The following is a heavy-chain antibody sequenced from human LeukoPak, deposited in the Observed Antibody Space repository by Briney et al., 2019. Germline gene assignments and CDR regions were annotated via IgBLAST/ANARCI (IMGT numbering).Heavy chain of an antibody. J-gene: IGHJ6*03. Sequence: GGSLRLSCAASGFTFSSYAMGWVRQAPGKGLEWVSAITASGGNTYYADSVKGRFTISRDNSKNTLYLQMNSLRAEDTAVYYCAKDTEGYSSSYYYYYMDVWGKGTTVTVSS. D-gene: IGHD6-6*01. CDR2: ITASGGNT. CDR1: GFTFSSYA. CDR3: AKDTEGYSSSYYYYYMDV. V-gene: IGHV3-23*01.